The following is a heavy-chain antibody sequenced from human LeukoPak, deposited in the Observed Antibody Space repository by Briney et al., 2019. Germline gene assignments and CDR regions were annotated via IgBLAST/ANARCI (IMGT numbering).Heavy chain of an antibody. CDR2: IYYSGST. CDR3: ARYVVARGFDY. J-gene: IGHJ4*02. Sequence: SETLSLTCTVSGGSISSSSYYWGWIRQPPGKGLEWIGNIYYSGSTYYNPSLKSRVTISVDTSKNQFSLKLSSVTAADTAVYYCARYVVARGFDYWGQGTLVTVSS. V-gene: IGHV4-39*07. D-gene: IGHD3-22*01. CDR1: GGSISSSSYY.